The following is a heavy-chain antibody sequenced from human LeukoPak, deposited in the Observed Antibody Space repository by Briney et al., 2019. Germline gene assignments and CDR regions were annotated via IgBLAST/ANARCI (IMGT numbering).Heavy chain of an antibody. V-gene: IGHV3-48*04. J-gene: IGHJ6*02. CDR1: GFTLSGHS. D-gene: IGHD1-26*01. CDR3: AGPILGGATVFGYCGMDV. Sequence: PSGGSLRLSCVASGFTLSGHSMNWVRQTPGKGLEWISYISSSGTIEFYADSVKGRFAISRENGKNTLYLQMNSLRAEDTAVYYCAGPILGGATVFGYCGMDVWGQGTTVTVSS. CDR2: ISSSGTIE.